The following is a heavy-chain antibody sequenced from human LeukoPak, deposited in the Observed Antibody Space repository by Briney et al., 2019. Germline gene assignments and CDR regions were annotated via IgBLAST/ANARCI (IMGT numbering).Heavy chain of an antibody. CDR1: GFTFSSYA. V-gene: IGHV3-64*01. CDR2: ISSNGGST. D-gene: IGHD4-23*01. J-gene: IGHJ4*02. Sequence: GGSLRLSCAASGFTFSSYAMHWVRQAPGKGLEYVSAISSNGGSTYYANSVKGRFTISRDNSKNTLYLQMGSLRAEDMAVYYCARDYGGNSALFDYWGQGTLVTVSS. CDR3: ARDYGGNSALFDY.